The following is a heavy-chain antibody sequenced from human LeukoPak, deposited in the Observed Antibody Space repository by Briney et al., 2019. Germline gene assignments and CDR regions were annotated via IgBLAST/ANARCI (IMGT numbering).Heavy chain of an antibody. V-gene: IGHV3-23*01. CDR3: AKGKYYDSSGYWDY. CDR2: ISGSGGRT. D-gene: IGHD3-22*01. Sequence: HPGGSLRLSCAASGFTFSNYAMSWVRQAPGKGLEWVSAISGSGGRTYHADSVKGRFTISRDNSKNTLYLQMNSLRAEDTAVYYCAKGKYYDSSGYWDYWGQGTLVTVSS. J-gene: IGHJ4*02. CDR1: GFTFSNYA.